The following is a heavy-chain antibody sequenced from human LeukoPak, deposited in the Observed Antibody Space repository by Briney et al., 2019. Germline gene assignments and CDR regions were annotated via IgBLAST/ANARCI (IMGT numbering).Heavy chain of an antibody. CDR1: GFTFSSYG. V-gene: IGHV3-33*01. D-gene: IGHD6-19*01. Sequence: GGSLRLSCAASGFTFSSYGMHWVRQGPGKGLEGVAVIWYDGSNKYYADSVKGRFTISRDNSKNTLYLQMNSLRAEDTAVYYWARESSSGSIYYYGMDVWGQGTTVTVSS. CDR3: ARESSSGSIYYYGMDV. J-gene: IGHJ6*02. CDR2: IWYDGSNK.